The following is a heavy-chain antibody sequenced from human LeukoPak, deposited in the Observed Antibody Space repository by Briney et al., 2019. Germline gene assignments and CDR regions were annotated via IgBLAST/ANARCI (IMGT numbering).Heavy chain of an antibody. V-gene: IGHV3-23*01. J-gene: IGHJ6*03. D-gene: IGHD2-2*01. CDR1: GFTFSSYA. Sequence: GGSLRLSCAASGFTFSSYAMSWVRQAPGKGLEWVSAISGSGGSTYYADSVKGRFTISRDNSKNTLYLQMNSLRAEDTAVYYCAKSLSPYDYYYYMDVWGKGTTVTVSS. CDR3: AKSLSPYDYYYYMDV. CDR2: ISGSGGST.